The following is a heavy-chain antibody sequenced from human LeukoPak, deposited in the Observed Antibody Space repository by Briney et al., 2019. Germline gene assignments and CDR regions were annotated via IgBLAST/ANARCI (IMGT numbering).Heavy chain of an antibody. J-gene: IGHJ5*02. CDR2: IYTSGST. Sequence: SETLSLTCTVSGGSISSYYWSWIRQPAGKGLEWIGRIYTSGSTNYNPSLKSRVTMSVDTSKNQFSLKLSSVTAADTAVYYCARGKATMVRGVRKSTSGWFDPWGQGTLVTVSS. CDR3: ARGKATMVRGVRKSTSGWFDP. CDR1: GGSISSYY. D-gene: IGHD3-10*01. V-gene: IGHV4-4*07.